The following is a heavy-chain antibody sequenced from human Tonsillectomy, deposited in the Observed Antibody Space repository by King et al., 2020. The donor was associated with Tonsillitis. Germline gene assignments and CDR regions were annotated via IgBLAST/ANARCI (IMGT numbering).Heavy chain of an antibody. CDR2: ISYDGSNK. CDR1: RFTFSSYA. V-gene: IGHV3-30*04. Sequence: VQLVESGGGVVQPGRSLRLSCAASRFTFSSYAMHWVRQAPGKGLEWVAVISYDGSNKYYAGSLKGRFTISRDNSKNTLNLQMNSLRAEDTAVYYCARDRGYCSSTSCAFDYWGQGTLVTVSS. D-gene: IGHD2-2*01. CDR3: ARDRGYCSSTSCAFDY. J-gene: IGHJ4*02.